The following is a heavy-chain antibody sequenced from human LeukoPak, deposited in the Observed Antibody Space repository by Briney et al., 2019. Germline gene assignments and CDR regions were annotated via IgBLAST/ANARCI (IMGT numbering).Heavy chain of an antibody. CDR2: ISGSGGST. J-gene: IGHJ4*02. V-gene: IGHV3-23*01. CDR1: GFTFSSYA. Sequence: PGGSLRLSCAASGFTFSSYAMSWIRQAPGKGLEWVPAISGSGGSTYYADSVKGRFTISRDNSKNTLYLQMNSLRAEDTAVYYCAKDCSGGSCYSFDYWGQGTLVTVSS. CDR3: AKDCSGGSCYSFDY. D-gene: IGHD2-15*01.